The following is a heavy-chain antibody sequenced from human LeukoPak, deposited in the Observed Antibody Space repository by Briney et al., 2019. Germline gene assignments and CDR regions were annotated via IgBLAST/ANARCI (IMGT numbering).Heavy chain of an antibody. D-gene: IGHD6-13*01. CDR3: ARALRLAAGTGYYYYYMDV. CDR2: MNPNSGNT. V-gene: IGHV1-8*01. CDR1: GYTFTSYD. J-gene: IGHJ6*03. Sequence: GASVKVSCKASGYTFTSYDINWVRQATGQGLEWMRWMNPNSGNTGYAQKFQGRVTMTRNTSISTAYMELSSLRSEDTAVYYCARALRLAAGTGYYYYYMDVWGKGTTVTVSS.